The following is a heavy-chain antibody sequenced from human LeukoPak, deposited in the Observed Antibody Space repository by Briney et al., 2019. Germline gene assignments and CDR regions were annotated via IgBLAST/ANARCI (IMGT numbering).Heavy chain of an antibody. V-gene: IGHV4-39*01. D-gene: IGHD4-17*01. CDR3: ATLTTVTTSFSF. CDR1: GGSISSSSYY. J-gene: IGHJ4*02. CDR2: IYYSGST. Sequence: SETLSLTCTVSGGSISSSSYYWGWIRQPPGKGLEWIGSIYYSGSTYYNPSLKRRVTISVDTSKNQFSLKLSSVTAADTAVYYCATLTTVTTSFSFWGQGTLVTVSS.